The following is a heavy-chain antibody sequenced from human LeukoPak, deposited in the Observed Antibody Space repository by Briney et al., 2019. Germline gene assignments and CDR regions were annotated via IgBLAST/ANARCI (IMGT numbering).Heavy chain of an antibody. D-gene: IGHD2-15*01. CDR3: ARDCSGGSCYGAFDI. Sequence: SETLSLTCAVSGGSISSSNWWSWVRQPPGKGLEWIGEIYHSGSTNYNPSLKSRVTISVDKSKNQFSLKLSSVTAADTAVYYCARDCSGGSCYGAFDIWGQGTMVTVSS. V-gene: IGHV4-4*02. CDR1: GGSISSSNW. CDR2: IYHSGST. J-gene: IGHJ3*02.